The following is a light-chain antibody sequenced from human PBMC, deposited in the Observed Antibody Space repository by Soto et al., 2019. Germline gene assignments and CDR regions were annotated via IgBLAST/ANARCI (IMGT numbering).Light chain of an antibody. CDR2: GAS. J-gene: IGKJ1*01. V-gene: IGKV3-20*01. CDR1: QSVSRSY. CDR3: QQYGSSPLWT. Sequence: EIVLSQSPGTLSLSPGERATLSCRASQSVSRSYLAWYHQKPGQAPRLLIYGASSRATGIPDRFIGSGSGTDFYLTISRLEAEDFAVYYCQQYGSSPLWTFGQGTKVDIK.